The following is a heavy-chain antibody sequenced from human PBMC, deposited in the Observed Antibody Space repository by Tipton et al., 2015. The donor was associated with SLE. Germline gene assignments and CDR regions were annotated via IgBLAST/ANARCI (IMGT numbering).Heavy chain of an antibody. Sequence: LRLSCTVSGGSISSGGYYWSWIRQHPGKGLEWIGYMYYSGSTYYNPSLKSRVSISVDTSENHFSLRLNSVTAADTAVYYCARRHYSGPFDSWGQGTLVTVSS. CDR2: MYYSGST. CDR1: GGSISSGGYY. J-gene: IGHJ4*02. D-gene: IGHD5-12*01. V-gene: IGHV4-31*03. CDR3: ARRHYSGPFDS.